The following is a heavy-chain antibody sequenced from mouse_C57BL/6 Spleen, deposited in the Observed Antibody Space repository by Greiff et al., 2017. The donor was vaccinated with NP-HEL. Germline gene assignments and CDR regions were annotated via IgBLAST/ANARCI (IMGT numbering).Heavy chain of an antibody. Sequence: EVKLMESGPVLVKPGASVKMSCKASGYTFTDYYMNWVKQSHGKSLEWIGVINPYNGGTSYNQKFKGKATLTVDKSSSTAYMELNSLTSEDSAVYYCARRGLNYYGSSPFAYWGQGTLVTVSA. CDR3: ARRGLNYYGSSPFAY. CDR2: INPYNGGT. J-gene: IGHJ3*01. V-gene: IGHV1-19*01. CDR1: GYTFTDYY. D-gene: IGHD1-1*01.